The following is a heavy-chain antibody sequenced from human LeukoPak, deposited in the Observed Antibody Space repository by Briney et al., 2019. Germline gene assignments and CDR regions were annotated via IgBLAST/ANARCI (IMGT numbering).Heavy chain of an antibody. CDR1: GGSISSGGYY. V-gene: IGHV4-31*03. Sequence: SETLSLTCTVSGGSISSGGYYWSWIRQHPGKGLEWIGYIYYSGSTYYNPSLKSRVTISVDTSKNQFSLKLSSVTAADTAVYYCARAAGSMVRGVILVAFDYWGQGTLVTVSS. D-gene: IGHD3-10*01. CDR3: ARAAGSMVRGVILVAFDY. CDR2: IYYSGST. J-gene: IGHJ4*02.